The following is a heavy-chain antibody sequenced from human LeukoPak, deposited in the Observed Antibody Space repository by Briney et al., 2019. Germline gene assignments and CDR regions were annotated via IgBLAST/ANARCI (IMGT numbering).Heavy chain of an antibody. J-gene: IGHJ4*02. CDR3: ARDKAVIPTSNIDY. V-gene: IGHV3-23*01. CDR2: ISGSGGST. CDR1: GFTFSSYA. Sequence: GGSLRLSCAASGFTFSSYAMSWVRQAPGKGLEWVSAISGSGGSTYYADSVKGRFTISRDNSKNTLYLQMNSLRAEDTAVYYCARDKAVIPTSNIDYWGQGTLVTVSS. D-gene: IGHD2-21*01.